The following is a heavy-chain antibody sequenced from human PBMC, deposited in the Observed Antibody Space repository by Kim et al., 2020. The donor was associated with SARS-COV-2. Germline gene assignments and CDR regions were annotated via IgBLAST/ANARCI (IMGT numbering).Heavy chain of an antibody. CDR3: ARASRSTIFVVVTAPGAFVI. Sequence: SETLSLTCTVSGGSISSYYWSWIRQPPGKGLEWIGYIYYSGSTNYNPSLKSRVTISVDTSKNQFSLKLSSVTAADTAVYYCARASRSTIFVVVTAPGAFVIWGQRTMVTVSS. CDR2: IYYSGST. V-gene: IGHV4-59*01. J-gene: IGHJ3*02. CDR1: GGSISSYY. D-gene: IGHD3-3*01.